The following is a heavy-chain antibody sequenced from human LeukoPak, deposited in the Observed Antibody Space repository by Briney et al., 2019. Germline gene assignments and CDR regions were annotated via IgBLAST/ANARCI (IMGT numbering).Heavy chain of an antibody. V-gene: IGHV1-2*02. Sequence: ASVKVSCKASGYTFNGYYMHGVRQAPGQGLEWMGWINPNSGGTNYAQKFQGRVTMTRDTSISTAYMELSRLRSDDTAVYYCARVGPGIAAAFGYWGQGTLVTVSS. CDR1: GYTFNGYY. CDR2: INPNSGGT. D-gene: IGHD6-13*01. J-gene: IGHJ4*02. CDR3: ARVGPGIAAAFGY.